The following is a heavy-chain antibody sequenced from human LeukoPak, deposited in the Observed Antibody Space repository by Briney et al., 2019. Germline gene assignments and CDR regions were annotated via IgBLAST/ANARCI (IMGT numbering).Heavy chain of an antibody. CDR2: ITCIRRSI. CDR1: GFTFDNYA. Sequence: PGGSLRLSCAASGFTFDNYAMHWVRQAPGKGLEWDSGITCIRRSIYYADSVKGRFTISRDNSKNSLYLEMSNRRAEDMGLYFCVKVHKGILRFGGGMYVWGKGTTVSASS. D-gene: IGHD3-10*01. V-gene: IGHV3-9*03. J-gene: IGHJ6*01. CDR3: VKVHKGILRFGGGMYV.